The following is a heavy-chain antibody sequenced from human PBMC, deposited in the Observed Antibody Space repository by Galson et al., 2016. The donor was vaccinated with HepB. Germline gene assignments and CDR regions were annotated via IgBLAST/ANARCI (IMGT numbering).Heavy chain of an antibody. J-gene: IGHJ6*02. CDR1: GVTLRRFG. V-gene: IGHV3-23*01. CDR3: AKEKVPSYFYYGMDV. CDR2: ISGSGAST. Sequence: SQRLSCAVSGVTLRRFGMSWVRQAPGKGLEWVSGISGSGASTNYADSVKGRFTISRDNSNNTVYLQMNSLRADDTAVYYCAKEKVPSYFYYGMDVWGQGTTVTVSS. D-gene: IGHD1-1*01.